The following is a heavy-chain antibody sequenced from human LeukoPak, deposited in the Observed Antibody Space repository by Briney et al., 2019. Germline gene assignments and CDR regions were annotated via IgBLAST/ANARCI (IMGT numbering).Heavy chain of an antibody. J-gene: IGHJ6*02. Sequence: KSSETLSLTCTVSGGSISSYYWSWIRQPAGKGLEWIGRIYTSGSTNYNPSLKSRVTMSVDTSKNQFSLKLSSVAAADTAVYYCARDLKYQLLRNYYYGMDVWGQGTTVTVSS. CDR3: ARDLKYQLLRNYYYGMDV. D-gene: IGHD2-2*01. CDR1: GGSISSYY. V-gene: IGHV4-4*07. CDR2: IYTSGST.